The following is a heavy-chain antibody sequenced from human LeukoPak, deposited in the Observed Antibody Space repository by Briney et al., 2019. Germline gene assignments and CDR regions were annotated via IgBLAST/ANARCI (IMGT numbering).Heavy chain of an antibody. Sequence: ASVKVSCKASGYTFTSYDINWVRQATGQGLEWMGWMNPNSGNTGYAQKFQGRVTMTRNTSISTAYMELGSLRSEDTAVYYCARGDGETGAFDIWGQGTMVTVSS. J-gene: IGHJ3*02. CDR1: GYTFTSYD. CDR3: ARGDGETGAFDI. CDR2: MNPNSGNT. V-gene: IGHV1-8*01. D-gene: IGHD4-17*01.